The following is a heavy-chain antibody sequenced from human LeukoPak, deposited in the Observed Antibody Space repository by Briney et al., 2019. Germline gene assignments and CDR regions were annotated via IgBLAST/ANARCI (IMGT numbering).Heavy chain of an antibody. D-gene: IGHD3-16*01. CDR2: ILNSGRT. V-gene: IGHV4-59*08. J-gene: IGHJ4*02. CDR3: ARHSRQYDTDAYQTVFDY. Sequence: SETLSLTCTVSGGSMNGYYWSWIRQPPGEGLEWIGLILNSGRTNYKPSLVCRVTMSVDTSENQFSLKLISVTAADTAVYYCARHSRQYDTDAYQTVFDYWGQGALVTVSS. CDR1: GGSMNGYY.